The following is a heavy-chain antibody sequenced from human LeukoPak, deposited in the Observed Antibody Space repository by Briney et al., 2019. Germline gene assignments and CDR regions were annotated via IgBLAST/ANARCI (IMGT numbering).Heavy chain of an antibody. V-gene: IGHV3-74*01. CDR2: INSDGSST. D-gene: IGHD1-14*01. CDR3: ARDQPGTYTLSGA. J-gene: IGHJ5*02. CDR1: GFTFSSYW. Sequence: AGGSLRLSCAASGFTFSSYWMHWVRQAPGKGLLWVSRINSDGSSTSYADSVKGRFTISRDNAKNTLYLQMNSLRAEDTVVYFCARDQPGTYTLSGAWGQGTLVTVSS.